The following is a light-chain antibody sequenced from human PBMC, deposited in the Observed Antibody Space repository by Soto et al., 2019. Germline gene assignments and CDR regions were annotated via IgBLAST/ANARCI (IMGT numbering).Light chain of an antibody. CDR3: QQYDNWPWT. V-gene: IGKV3-15*01. CDR2: GAS. Sequence: EIVMTQSPATLSVSPGERATLSCRASQSAFSNLAWYQQKPGQAPRLLIHGASTRAPGFPAGFSGSGSGTDFTLTISSLQSEDFAVYYCQQYDNWPWTFGQGTKVDIK. CDR1: QSAFSN. J-gene: IGKJ1*01.